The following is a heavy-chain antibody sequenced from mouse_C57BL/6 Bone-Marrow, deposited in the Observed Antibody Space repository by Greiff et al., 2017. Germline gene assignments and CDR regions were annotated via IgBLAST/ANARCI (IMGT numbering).Heavy chain of an antibody. Sequence: DVMLVESGGDLVKPGGSLKLSCAASGFTFSSYGMSWVRQTPDKRLEWVATISSGGSYTYYPDSVKGRFTISRDNAKNTLYLQMSSLKSEDTAMYYCARRDYGSSRYFDVWGTGTTVTVSS. J-gene: IGHJ1*03. CDR1: GFTFSSYG. V-gene: IGHV5-6*02. CDR3: ARRDYGSSRYFDV. D-gene: IGHD1-1*01. CDR2: ISSGGSYT.